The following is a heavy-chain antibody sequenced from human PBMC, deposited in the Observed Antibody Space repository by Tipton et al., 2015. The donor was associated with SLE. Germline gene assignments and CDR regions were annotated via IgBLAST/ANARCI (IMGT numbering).Heavy chain of an antibody. D-gene: IGHD5-18*01. Sequence: TLSLTCAVYGGSFSGYYWSWIRQPPWKGLEWIGEINHSGSTNYNPSLKSRVTISVDTSKNQFSLKLSSVTAADTAVFYCARETDTASGLFDPWGQGTLVTVSS. J-gene: IGHJ5*02. CDR3: ARETDTASGLFDP. V-gene: IGHV4-34*01. CDR2: INHSGST. CDR1: GGSFSGYY.